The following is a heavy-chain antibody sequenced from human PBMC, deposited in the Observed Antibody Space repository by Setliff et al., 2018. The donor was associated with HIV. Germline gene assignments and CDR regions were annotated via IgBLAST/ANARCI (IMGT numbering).Heavy chain of an antibody. CDR3: ASEDCGGGSCRPDN. D-gene: IGHD2-15*01. J-gene: IGHJ4*02. CDR2: MYHSGST. CDR1: GYSISSGYY. Sequence: LSLTCTVSGYSISSGYYWGWIRQPPGKGLEWIGSMYHSGSTYYNPSLKSRVTISLDTSKNQFSLKLSSVTVADTAVYYCASEDCGGGSCRPDNWGQGTLVTVS. V-gene: IGHV4-38-2*02.